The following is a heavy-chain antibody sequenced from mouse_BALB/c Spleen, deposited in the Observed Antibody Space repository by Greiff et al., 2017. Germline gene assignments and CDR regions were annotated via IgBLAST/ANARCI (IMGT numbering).Heavy chain of an antibody. J-gene: IGHJ3*01. V-gene: IGHV1-14*01. CDR2: INPYNDGT. CDR3: ATSYDYDDGAWFAY. D-gene: IGHD2-4*01. Sequence: EVQLQQSGPELVKPGASVKMSCKASGYTFTSYVMHWVKQKPGQGLEWIGYINPYNDGTKYNEKFKGKATLTSDKSSSTAYMELSSLTSEDSAVYYCATSYDYDDGAWFAYWGQGTLVTVSA. CDR1: GYTFTSYV.